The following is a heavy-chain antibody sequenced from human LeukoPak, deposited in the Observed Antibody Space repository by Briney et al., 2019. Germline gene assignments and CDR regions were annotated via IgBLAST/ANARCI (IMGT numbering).Heavy chain of an antibody. J-gene: IGHJ4*02. D-gene: IGHD4-17*01. CDR1: GYTFLNNG. V-gene: IGHV1-18*04. CDR2: LNVHNGNT. Sequence: ASVKVSCKASGYTFLNNGINWVRQAPGQGLEWMGWLNVHNGNTNYAQQFQGRVTMTAGTSATTAYMELRSLTSDDTAVYYCARMSRTVTTFDYWGQGTLVTVSS. CDR3: ARMSRTVTTFDY.